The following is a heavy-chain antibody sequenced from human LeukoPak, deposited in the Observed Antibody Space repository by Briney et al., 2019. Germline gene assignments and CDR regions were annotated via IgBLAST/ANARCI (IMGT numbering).Heavy chain of an antibody. Sequence: PSETLSLTCTVSGGSISNYYWSWIRQPAGKGLEWIGHIYTSASTNYNPSLRSRVTMSLDTSKNQFSLQLNSVTPEDTAVYYCARGSTTKFHYWGQGTLVTVSS. J-gene: IGHJ4*02. V-gene: IGHV4-4*07. D-gene: IGHD5/OR15-5a*01. CDR2: IYTSAST. CDR3: ARGSTTKFHY. CDR1: GGSISNYY.